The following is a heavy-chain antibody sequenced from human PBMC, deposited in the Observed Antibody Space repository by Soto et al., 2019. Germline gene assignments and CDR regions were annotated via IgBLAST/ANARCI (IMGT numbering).Heavy chain of an antibody. CDR3: ARQHDGVSLTPPIDF. J-gene: IGHJ4*02. V-gene: IGHV4-34*01. D-gene: IGHD2-8*01. CDR1: GRPFSGYS. Sequence: SETLYLPSAVYGRPFSGYSSRCICQPPGKGLECIGCIYYTGSTFYNPSLKSRVSISVDRSKNQFSLKLNSVTAADTAVYYCARQHDGVSLTPPIDFWGQG. CDR2: IYYTGST.